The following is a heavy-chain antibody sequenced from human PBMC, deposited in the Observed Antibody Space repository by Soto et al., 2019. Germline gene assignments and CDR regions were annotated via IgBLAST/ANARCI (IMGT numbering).Heavy chain of an antibody. CDR3: ARDGHGMDV. CDR2: IHVSGST. Sequence: ETLSLTCTVSGGSASSGSYQWTWIRQPPGKGLEWIGYIHVSGSTNDNPSLKGRVTMSIDTSKNQFSLKLGSVTAADTAVYYCARDGHGMDVWGQGTKVTVSS. J-gene: IGHJ6*02. V-gene: IGHV4-61*01. CDR1: GGSASSGSYQ.